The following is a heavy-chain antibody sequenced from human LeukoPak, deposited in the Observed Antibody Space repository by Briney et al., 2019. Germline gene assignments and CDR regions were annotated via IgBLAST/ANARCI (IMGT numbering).Heavy chain of an antibody. Sequence: GGSLGHSRAPSGFTVSSKYMSGVPPTPEKELQSVGLSYSKGDAYPADSVKGRFTISRDDSENTLYLQMDSLRAEDTAVYYCARDSLTYYYGSGSYPDAFDIWGQGTMVTVSS. V-gene: IGHV3-53*01. D-gene: IGHD3-10*01. CDR1: GFTVSSKY. J-gene: IGHJ3*02. CDR2: SYSKGDA. CDR3: ARDSLTYYYGSGSYPDAFDI.